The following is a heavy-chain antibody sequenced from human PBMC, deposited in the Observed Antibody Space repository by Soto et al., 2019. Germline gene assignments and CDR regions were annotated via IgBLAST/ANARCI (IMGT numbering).Heavy chain of an antibody. J-gene: IGHJ6*02. CDR3: AAICSSPSCYGTEV. D-gene: IGHD2-2*01. Sequence: PSETLSLTCTVSGASISSYFWSWIRQPAGKGLEWIGRIYTSGSTDYNPSLESRVTMSVDTSKKQVSLKLTSVTAADTAVYYCAAICSSPSCYGTEVWGQGTSVTV. V-gene: IGHV4-4*07. CDR2: IYTSGST. CDR1: GASISSYF.